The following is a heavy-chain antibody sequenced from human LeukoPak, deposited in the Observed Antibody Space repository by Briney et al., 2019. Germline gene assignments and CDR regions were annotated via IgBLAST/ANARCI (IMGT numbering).Heavy chain of an antibody. CDR2: ISGGGGST. D-gene: IGHD2-2*01. Sequence: PGGSLRLSCAASAFTYTSYAMSWVRQAPGKGVEWVSGISGGGGSTYYADSVKGRFTISRDNSKNTLYLQMNSLRAEDTAVYYCAKDCRSVVPAAADYWGQGTLVTVSS. V-gene: IGHV3-23*01. CDR1: AFTYTSYA. J-gene: IGHJ4*02. CDR3: AKDCRSVVPAAADY.